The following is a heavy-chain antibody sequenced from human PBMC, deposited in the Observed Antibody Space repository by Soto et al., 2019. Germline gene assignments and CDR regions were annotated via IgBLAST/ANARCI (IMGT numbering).Heavy chain of an antibody. J-gene: IGHJ4*02. CDR1: GGTFSSYA. CDR3: ASCERGNQLDFDY. D-gene: IGHD1-1*01. V-gene: IGHV1-69*01. CDR2: IIPIFGTA. Sequence: QVQLVQSGAEVKKPGSSVKVSCKASGGTFSSYAISWVRQAPGQGLEWMGGIIPIFGTANYAQKFQGRVTITADESTSTAYMELSSLISEDTAGYYCASCERGNQLDFDYLGQGTLVTVSS.